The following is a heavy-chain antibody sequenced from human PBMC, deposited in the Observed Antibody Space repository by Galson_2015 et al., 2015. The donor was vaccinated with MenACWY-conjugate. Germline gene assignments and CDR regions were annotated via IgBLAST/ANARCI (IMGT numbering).Heavy chain of an antibody. J-gene: IGHJ4*02. CDR3: AREFSY. D-gene: IGHD2/OR15-2a*01. V-gene: IGHV4-61*01. CDR2: IYDSGTT. Sequence: ETLSLTCAVSGYSISSGYYWTWIRQPPGKGLEWIGLIYDSGTTKYNPSLKGRVTISLDTSKNQVSLKLSSVTAADTAVYYCAREFSYWGQGTLVTVSS. CDR1: GYSISSGYY.